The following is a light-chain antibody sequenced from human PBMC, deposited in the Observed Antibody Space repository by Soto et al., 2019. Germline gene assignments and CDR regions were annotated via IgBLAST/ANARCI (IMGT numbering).Light chain of an antibody. CDR1: QSVSSSY. V-gene: IGKV3-20*01. Sequence: IVLTQAPGTLSLSAGERATLSCRASQSVSSSYLAWYQQKPGQAPRLLIYGASSRATGIPDRFSGSGSGTDFTLTISRLEPEDFAVYYCQHYGNTPPSVTFGPGTKVDI. CDR3: QHYGNTPPSVT. CDR2: GAS. J-gene: IGKJ3*01.